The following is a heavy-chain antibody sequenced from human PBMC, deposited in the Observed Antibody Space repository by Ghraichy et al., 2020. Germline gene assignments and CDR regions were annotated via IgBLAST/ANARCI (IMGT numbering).Heavy chain of an antibody. V-gene: IGHV4-61*01. CDR2: IYYSGST. Sequence: SQTLSFTCTVSGGSVSSGSYYWNWIRQPPGKGLEWIGYIYYSGSTKYNPSLKSRVTISVDTSKNQFSLKLSSVTAADTAVYYCARGTGTSFYWGQGTLVTVSS. CDR3: ARGTGTSFY. J-gene: IGHJ4*02. CDR1: GGSVSSGSYY. D-gene: IGHD1-7*01.